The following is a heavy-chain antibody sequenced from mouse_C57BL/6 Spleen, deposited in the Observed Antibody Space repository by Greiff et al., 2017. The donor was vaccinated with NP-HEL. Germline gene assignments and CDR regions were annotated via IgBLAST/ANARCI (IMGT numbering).Heavy chain of an antibody. CDR2: INPSSGYT. CDR3: ARERSTVPYAMDY. J-gene: IGHJ4*01. D-gene: IGHD1-1*01. Sequence: QVQLQQSGAELARPGASVKMSCKASGYTFTSYTMHWVKQRPGQGLEWIGYINPSSGYTKYNQKFKDKATLTADKSSSTAYMQLSSLTSEDSAVYDCARERSTVPYAMDYWGQGTSVTVAS. CDR1: GYTFTSYT. V-gene: IGHV1-4*01.